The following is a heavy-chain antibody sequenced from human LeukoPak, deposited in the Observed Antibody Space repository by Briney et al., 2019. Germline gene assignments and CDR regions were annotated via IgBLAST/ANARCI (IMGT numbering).Heavy chain of an antibody. D-gene: IGHD1-26*01. J-gene: IGHJ3*02. Sequence: SVKVSCKASGGTFSSYAISWVRQAPGQGLEWMGGIIPILGIANYAQKFQGRVTITADKSTSTAYMELSSLRSEDTAVYYCARDPAEWEPPDAFDIWGQGTMVTVSS. CDR3: ARDPAEWEPPDAFDI. V-gene: IGHV1-69*10. CDR1: GGTFSSYA. CDR2: IIPILGIA.